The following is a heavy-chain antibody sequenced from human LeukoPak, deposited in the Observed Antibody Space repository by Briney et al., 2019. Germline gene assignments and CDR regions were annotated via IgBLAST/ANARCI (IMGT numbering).Heavy chain of an antibody. J-gene: IGHJ5*02. CDR1: GGTFSSYA. CDR3: ARVSDNDIVAAFDP. Sequence: ASVKVSCKASGGTFSSYAISWVRQAPGQGLEWMGRIIPIPGIANYAQKFQGRVTITADKSTSTAYMELSSLRSEDTAVYYCARVSDNDIVAAFDPWGQGTLVTVSS. CDR2: IIPIPGIA. D-gene: IGHD2-15*01. V-gene: IGHV1-69*04.